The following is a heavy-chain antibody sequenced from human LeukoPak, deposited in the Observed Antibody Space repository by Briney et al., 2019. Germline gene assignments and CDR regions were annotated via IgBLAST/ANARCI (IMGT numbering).Heavy chain of an antibody. D-gene: IGHD3-22*01. CDR1: GVTFSSYG. V-gene: IGHV1-69*13. J-gene: IGHJ4*02. CDR3: ARDYDSSGPQKNFFDF. CDR2: IIPIFGKT. Sequence: GASVKVSCKASGVTFSSYGITWVRQAPGQGLEWMGGIIPIFGKTNYAQEFQGRVMITADESTSTAYLEVNSLTSADTAMYYCARDYDSSGPQKNFFDFWGQGTLVTVSS.